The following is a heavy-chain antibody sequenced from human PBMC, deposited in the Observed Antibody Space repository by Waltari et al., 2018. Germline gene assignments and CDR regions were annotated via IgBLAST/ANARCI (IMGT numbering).Heavy chain of an antibody. CDR2: ISGSGGST. J-gene: IGHJ4*02. Sequence: EVQLVESGGGLVQPGGFLSLPCAASGFTFSSYAMSWVRQAPGKGLGWVSAISGSGGSTYYADSVKGRFTISRDNSKNTLYLQMNSLRAEDTAVYYCAKDGVEYSGSYYWDYWGQGTLVTVSS. D-gene: IGHD1-26*01. CDR1: GFTFSSYA. V-gene: IGHV3-23*04. CDR3: AKDGVEYSGSYYWDY.